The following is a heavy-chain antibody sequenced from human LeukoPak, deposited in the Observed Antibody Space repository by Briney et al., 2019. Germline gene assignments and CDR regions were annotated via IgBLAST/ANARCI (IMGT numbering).Heavy chain of an antibody. CDR3: ATRGYSYDPFDY. D-gene: IGHD5-18*01. V-gene: IGHV3-23*01. CDR1: GFTYSSYA. CDR2: ISGSGGST. J-gene: IGHJ4*02. Sequence: GGSLRHSCAASGFTYSSYAMSWVRQAPGKGLEWVSAISGSGGSTYYADSVKGRFTISRDNSKNTLYLQMNSLRAEDTAVYYCATRGYSYDPFDYWGQGTLVTVSS.